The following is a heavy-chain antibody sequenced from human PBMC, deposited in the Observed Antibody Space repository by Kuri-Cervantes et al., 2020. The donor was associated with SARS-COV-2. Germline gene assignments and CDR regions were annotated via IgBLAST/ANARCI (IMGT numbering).Heavy chain of an antibody. J-gene: IGHJ4*02. CDR1: GYTFTSCY. Sequence: ASVKVSCKASGYTFTSCYMHWVRQAPGQGLEWMGIINPSGGNTSYAQKFQGRVTMTRDTSTSTVYMELSSLRSEDTAVYYCARGGVECSSTSCFFFVQPTIAQYYFDYWGQGTLVTVSS. CDR2: INPSGGNT. CDR3: ARGGVECSSTSCFFFVQPTIAQYYFDY. V-gene: IGHV1-46*01. D-gene: IGHD2-2*01.